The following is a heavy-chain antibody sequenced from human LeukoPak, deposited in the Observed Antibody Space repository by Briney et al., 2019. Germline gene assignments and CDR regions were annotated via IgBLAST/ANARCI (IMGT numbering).Heavy chain of an antibody. D-gene: IGHD5-18*01. V-gene: IGHV1-2*02. Sequence: ASVKVSCKASGYTFTGYYMHWVRQAPGQGLEWMGWINPNSGGTNYAQKFQGRVTMTMDTSISTAYMEVSRLTSDDTAVCYCPRVWQGAGYTYGYGLDYWGQGTLLTVSP. CDR3: PRVWQGAGYTYGYGLDY. CDR1: GYTFTGYY. CDR2: INPNSGGT. J-gene: IGHJ4*02.